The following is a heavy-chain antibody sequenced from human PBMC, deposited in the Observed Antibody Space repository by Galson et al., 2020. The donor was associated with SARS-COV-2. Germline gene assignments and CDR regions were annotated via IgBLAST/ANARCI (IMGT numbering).Heavy chain of an antibody. CDR1: GFTFSGYS. Sequence: GGSLRLSCAASGFTFSGYSMNWVRQAPGKGLEWVSSISSTSGYIFYADSVKGRFTISRDNARNSLYLQMNSLRAEDTAVYYCARDQTDILPGNEYGYFDLWGRGTLVTVSS. CDR2: ISSTSGYI. D-gene: IGHD3-9*01. CDR3: ARDQTDILPGNEYGYFDL. J-gene: IGHJ2*01. V-gene: IGHV3-21*01.